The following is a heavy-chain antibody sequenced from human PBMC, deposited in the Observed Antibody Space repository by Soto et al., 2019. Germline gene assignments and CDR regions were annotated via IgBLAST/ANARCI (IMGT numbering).Heavy chain of an antibody. V-gene: IGHV4-4*07. CDR2: IYSSGGT. D-gene: IGHD3-10*01. Sequence: PSETLSLTCTVSGGAISGYYWTWIRQSAGKGLEWIGRIYSSGGTKYNPSLQSRVTISVDTSKNQFSLKLSSVTAADTAVYYCARVGSNYVGMDVWGQGTTVTVSS. CDR1: GGAISGYY. J-gene: IGHJ6*02. CDR3: ARVGSNYVGMDV.